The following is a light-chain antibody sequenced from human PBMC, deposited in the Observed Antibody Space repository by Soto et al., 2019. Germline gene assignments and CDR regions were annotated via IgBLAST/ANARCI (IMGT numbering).Light chain of an antibody. V-gene: IGKV3-20*01. J-gene: IGKJ5*01. CDR3: QQYGSPPIT. Sequence: EILMTQSPDTLSVSPGEGVTLSCRASRTVSNRLAWYQHKPGQAPRLLIYGAYTRATGIPDRFSGSGSGTDFTLTISRLEPEDFAVYYCQQYGSPPITFGQGTRLEIK. CDR1: RTVSNR. CDR2: GAY.